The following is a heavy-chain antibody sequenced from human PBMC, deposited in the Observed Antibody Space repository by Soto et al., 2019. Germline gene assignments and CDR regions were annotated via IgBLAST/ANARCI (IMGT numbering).Heavy chain of an antibody. J-gene: IGHJ5*02. CDR1: GGSMSSYY. D-gene: IGHD2-15*01. CDR3: GRSDCRDGVSCNWFDP. Sequence: QVQLQESGPGLVKPSETLSLTCTVSGGSMSSYYWSWIRQPPGKGLEWIGYISYSGRTKYNSSLRSRVTISVDTSKNQFSLKLISVTAAETAVYYWGRSDCRDGVSCNWFDPRGKGTLVTVPS. CDR2: ISYSGRT. V-gene: IGHV4-59*01.